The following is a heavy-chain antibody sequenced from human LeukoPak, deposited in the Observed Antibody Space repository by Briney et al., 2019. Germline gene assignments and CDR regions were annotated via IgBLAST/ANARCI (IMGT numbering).Heavy chain of an antibody. J-gene: IGHJ3*02. CDR2: INHSGST. V-gene: IGHV4-34*01. CDR3: ARQMGVVITGDI. D-gene: IGHD3-22*01. Sequence: SETLSLTCAVYGGSFSGYYWSWIRQPPGKGLEWTGEINHSGSTNYNPSLKSRVTISVDTSKNQFSLKLSSVTAADTAVYYCARQMGVVITGDIWGQGTMVTVSS. CDR1: GGSFSGYY.